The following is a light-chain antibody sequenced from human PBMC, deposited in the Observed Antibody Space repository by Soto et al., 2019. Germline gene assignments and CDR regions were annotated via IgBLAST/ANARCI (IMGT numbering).Light chain of an antibody. V-gene: IGLV1-44*01. CDR1: SSNIGSNP. CDR2: SYN. CDR3: AAWDDSLNAVV. Sequence: QSVLTQPPSASGTPGQRVTISCSGSSSNIGSNPVNWYQQLPGTAPKLLIYSYNQRPSGVPDRFSGSKSGTSASLAISGLRSEDEADYYCAAWDDSLNAVVFGGGTKLTVL. J-gene: IGLJ2*01.